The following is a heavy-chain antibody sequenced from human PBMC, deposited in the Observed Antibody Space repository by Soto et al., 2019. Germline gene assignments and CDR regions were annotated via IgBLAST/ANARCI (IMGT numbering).Heavy chain of an antibody. D-gene: IGHD1-20*01. Sequence: SEILSLTFAVYGGSFSGYYWSWIRQPPGKGLEWIGEINHSGSTNYNPSLKSRVTISVDTSASTAYMELSSLRSENTAVYYCARDLGYKWNLIDYWGQGTLVTVSS. CDR3: ARDLGYKWNLIDY. CDR1: GGSFSGYY. CDR2: INHSGST. J-gene: IGHJ4*02. V-gene: IGHV4-34*01.